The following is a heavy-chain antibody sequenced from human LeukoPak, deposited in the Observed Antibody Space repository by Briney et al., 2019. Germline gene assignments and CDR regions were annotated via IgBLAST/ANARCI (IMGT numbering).Heavy chain of an antibody. CDR1: GFTFSSYG. J-gene: IGHJ5*02. D-gene: IGHD6-13*01. CDR3: AKGIATHPDNWFDP. CDR2: ISGSGGNT. Sequence: GGSLRLSCAASGFTFSSYGMSWVRQAPGKGLEWVSAISGSGGNTYYADSVKGRFTISRDNSKSTLYLQMNSLRGEDTAVYYCAKGIATHPDNWFDPWGQGTLVTVSP. V-gene: IGHV3-23*01.